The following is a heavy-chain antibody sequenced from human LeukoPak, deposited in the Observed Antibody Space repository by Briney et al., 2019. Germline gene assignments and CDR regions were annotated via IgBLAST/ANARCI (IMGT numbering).Heavy chain of an antibody. CDR2: ISGSGGST. D-gene: IGHD2-2*02. CDR3: AKGQDCSSTSCYMDWLYYYYYGMDV. Sequence: ETLSLTCAVSGGSISSSNWWSWVRQAPGKGLEWVSAISGSGGSTYYADSVKGRFTISRDNSKNTLYLQMNSLRAEDTAVYYCAKGQDCSSTSCYMDWLYYYYYGMDVWGQGTTVTVSS. CDR1: GGSISSSN. V-gene: IGHV3-23*01. J-gene: IGHJ6*02.